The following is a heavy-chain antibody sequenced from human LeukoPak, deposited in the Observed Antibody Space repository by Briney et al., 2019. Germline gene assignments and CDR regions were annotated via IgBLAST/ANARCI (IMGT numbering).Heavy chain of an antibody. D-gene: IGHD2-2*02. CDR2: ISSSSSYI. CDR3: ARDRYCSSTSRSTIFGVVIPYFDY. Sequence: PGGSLRLSCAASGFTFSSYSMNWVRQAPGKGLEWVSSISSSSSYIYYADSVKGRFTISRDNAKNSLYLQMNSLRAEDTAVYYCARDRYCSSTSRSTIFGVVIPYFDYWGQGTLVTVSS. CDR1: GFTFSSYS. J-gene: IGHJ4*02. V-gene: IGHV3-21*01.